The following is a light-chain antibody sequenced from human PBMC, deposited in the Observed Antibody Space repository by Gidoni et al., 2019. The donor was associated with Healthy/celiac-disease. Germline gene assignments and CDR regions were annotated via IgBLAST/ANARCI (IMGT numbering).Light chain of an antibody. J-gene: IGKJ1*01. Sequence: EIVLTQSPGTLSLSPGERATLSCRTSQSVSSSYLAWYQQKPGQAPMRLSYGASSRATGIPDRFRGSGPGTDFTLTISRLEPEDFAVYYCQQYGSSPRTFGQGTKVEIK. CDR2: GAS. CDR1: QSVSSSY. CDR3: QQYGSSPRT. V-gene: IGKV3-20*01.